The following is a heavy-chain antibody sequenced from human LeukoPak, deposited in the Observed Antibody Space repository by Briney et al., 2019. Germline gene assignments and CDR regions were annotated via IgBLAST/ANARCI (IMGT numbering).Heavy chain of an antibody. CDR3: AREQDIVVVPAGIDP. J-gene: IGHJ5*02. CDR1: GFTFSSYA. V-gene: IGHV3-30-3*01. D-gene: IGHD2-2*01. CDR2: ISYDGSNK. Sequence: PGRSLRLSCAASGFTFSSYAVHWVRQAPGKGLEWVAVISYDGSNKYYADSVKGRFTISRDNSKNTLYLQMNSLRAEDTAVYYCAREQDIVVVPAGIDPWGQGTLVTVSS.